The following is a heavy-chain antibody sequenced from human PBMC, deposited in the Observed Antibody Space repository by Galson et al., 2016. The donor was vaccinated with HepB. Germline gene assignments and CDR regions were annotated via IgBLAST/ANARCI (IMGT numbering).Heavy chain of an antibody. CDR2: IFPSDSDT. CDR1: GYAFSFHW. CDR3: ARQGPAGFGESTCDF. V-gene: IGHV5-51*01. D-gene: IGHD3-10*01. J-gene: IGHJ4*02. Sequence: QSGAEVTKPGESLKISCKASGYAFSFHWIGWVRQMPGKGLEWMGIIFPSDSDTKYSPSFQGQVTISADKSINTAYLQWNSLKASDSAMYYCARQGPAGFGESTCDFWGQGTLVTVSS.